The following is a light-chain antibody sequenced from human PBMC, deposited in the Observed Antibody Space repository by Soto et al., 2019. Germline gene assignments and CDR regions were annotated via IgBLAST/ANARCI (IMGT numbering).Light chain of an antibody. CDR3: QQLNSYPIT. V-gene: IGKV1-9*01. J-gene: IGKJ5*01. CDR1: QGINTF. Sequence: IQLTQSPSSLSASVGGRVTITCRASQGINTFLAWYQQKAGKAPKLLIYAASTLQSGVPSRFSGSGSGTDFTLTISSLQSEDFATYYCQQLNSYPITFGQGTRLEIK. CDR2: AAS.